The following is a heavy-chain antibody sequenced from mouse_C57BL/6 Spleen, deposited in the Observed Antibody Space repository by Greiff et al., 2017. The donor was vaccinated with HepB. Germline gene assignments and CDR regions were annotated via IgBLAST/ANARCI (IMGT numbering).Heavy chain of an antibody. J-gene: IGHJ2*01. CDR2: IYPGDGDT. D-gene: IGHD3-3*01. Sequence: VQLQQSGAELVKPGASVKISCKASGYAFSSYWMNWVKQRPGKGLEWIGQIYPGDGDTNYNGKFKGKATLTADKSSSTAYIQLSSLTSEDSAVYFCAREGLGNYFDYWGQGTTLTVSS. CDR3: AREGLGNYFDY. CDR1: GYAFSSYW. V-gene: IGHV1-80*01.